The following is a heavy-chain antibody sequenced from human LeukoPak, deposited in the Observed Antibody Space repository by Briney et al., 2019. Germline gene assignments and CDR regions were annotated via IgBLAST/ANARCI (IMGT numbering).Heavy chain of an antibody. D-gene: IGHD5-18*01. V-gene: IGHV1-46*01. CDR2: INPSGGTT. CDR1: GYTFTNHY. J-gene: IGHJ4*02. Sequence: ASVKVSCKASGYTFTNHYMHWVGQAPGQGLQWMGIINPSGGTTNYAQKFQGRVTLTRDTSTSTVYMELSSLTSEDTAVYYCARIVPYSYGYVDSWGQGTQVTVSS. CDR3: ARIVPYSYGYVDS.